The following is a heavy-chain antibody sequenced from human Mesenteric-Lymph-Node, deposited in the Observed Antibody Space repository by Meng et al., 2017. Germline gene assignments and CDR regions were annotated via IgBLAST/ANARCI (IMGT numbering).Heavy chain of an antibody. CDR2: IYHSGST. CDR1: GGSISSSNYY. D-gene: IGHD3-10*01. V-gene: IGHV4-39*01. CDR3: ARRRGGSGRDC. J-gene: IGHJ4*02. Sequence: LQPPASGPGLAPPSETLSPTCTFSGGSISSSNYYWDWIRQPPGKGLEWIGAIYHSGSTSYNPSLQSRVTMFVDTSKNQFSLMLTSVTATDTAVYYCARRRGGSGRDCWGQGTLVTVSS.